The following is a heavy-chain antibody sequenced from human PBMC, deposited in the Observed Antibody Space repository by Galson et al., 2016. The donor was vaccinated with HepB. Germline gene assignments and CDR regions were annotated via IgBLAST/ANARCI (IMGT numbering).Heavy chain of an antibody. J-gene: IGHJ4*01. CDR1: CVSISSNSVS. V-gene: IGHV4-39*02. CDR3: ARTAARLYFDF. CDR2: LYSSEHH. D-gene: IGHD6-6*01. Sequence: SETRSLTCAVSCVSISSNSVSWAGSRQPPGSGREGIGSLYSSEHHSNNPSPNSRVAISVDTSKNHLSLKLSSVTAADTAVYFCARTAARLYFDFWGQGALVTLSP.